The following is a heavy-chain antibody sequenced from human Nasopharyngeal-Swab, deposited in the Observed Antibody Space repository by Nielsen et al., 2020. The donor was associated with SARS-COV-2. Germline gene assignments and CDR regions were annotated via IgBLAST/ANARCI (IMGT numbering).Heavy chain of an antibody. J-gene: IGHJ4*02. CDR3: ARGGGSSSSAPFDY. D-gene: IGHD6-6*01. CDR2: ISYDGSNK. V-gene: IGHV3-30-3*01. Sequence: VRQAPGKGLEWVAVISYDGSNKYYADSVKGRFTISRDNSKNTLYLQMNSLRAEDTAVYYCARGGGSSSSAPFDYWGQGTLVPSPQ.